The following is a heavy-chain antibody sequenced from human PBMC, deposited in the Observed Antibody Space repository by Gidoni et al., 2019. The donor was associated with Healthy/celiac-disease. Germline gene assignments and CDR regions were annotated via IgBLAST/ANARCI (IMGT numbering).Heavy chain of an antibody. D-gene: IGHD3-16*02. CDR2: IIPIFGTA. Sequence: QVQLVQSGAEVKKPGSSVKVSCKASVGPFSSYAISWVRQAPGQGLEWMGGIIPIFGTANYAQKFQGRVTITADESTSTAYMELSSLRSEDTAVYYCARAWSDYIWGSYRSYYYGMDVWGQGTTVTVSS. CDR1: VGPFSSYA. J-gene: IGHJ6*02. CDR3: ARAWSDYIWGSYRSYYYGMDV. V-gene: IGHV1-69*01.